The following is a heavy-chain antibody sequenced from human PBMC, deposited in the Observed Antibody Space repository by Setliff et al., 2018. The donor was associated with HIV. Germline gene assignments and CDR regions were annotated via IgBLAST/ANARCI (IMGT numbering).Heavy chain of an antibody. D-gene: IGHD2-15*01. V-gene: IGHV3-21*01. CDR3: VRALSGGYCSGGNCFPFDF. Sequence: GGSLRLSCAASGFTFSTYWMHWVRQSPGKGLVWVSRINSGSNYIYYTDSVKGRFIISRDNAKKSLFLQMSSLRAEDTAVYYCVRALSGGYCSGGNCFPFDFWGQGTQVTVSS. CDR2: INSGSNYI. CDR1: GFTFSTYW. J-gene: IGHJ4*02.